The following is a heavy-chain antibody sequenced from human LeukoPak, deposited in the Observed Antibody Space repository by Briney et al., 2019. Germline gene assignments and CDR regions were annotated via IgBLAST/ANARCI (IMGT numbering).Heavy chain of an antibody. CDR3: ARESAAAGKEDWFDP. D-gene: IGHD6-13*01. J-gene: IGHJ5*02. CDR1: GFTFSSYS. V-gene: IGHV3-21*01. Sequence: PGGSLRLSCAASGFTFSSYSMNWARQAPGKGLEWVSSISSSSSYIYYADSVKGRFTISRDNAKNSLYLQMNSLRAEDTAVYYCARESAAAGKEDWFDPWGQGTLVTVSS. CDR2: ISSSSSYI.